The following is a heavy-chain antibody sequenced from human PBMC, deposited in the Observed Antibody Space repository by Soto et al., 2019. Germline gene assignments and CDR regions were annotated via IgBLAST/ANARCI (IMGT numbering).Heavy chain of an antibody. J-gene: IGHJ3*02. CDR2: IYYSGST. V-gene: IGHV4-30-4*01. CDR1: GGSISSGDYY. D-gene: IGHD6-19*01. CDR3: ARDGRSGGRADDAFDI. Sequence: SQTLSLTCTVSGGSISSGDYYWSWIRQAPGKGLEWIGYIYYSGSTYYNPSLKSRVTISVDTSKNQFSLKLSSVTAADTAVYYCARDGRSGGRADDAFDIWAQGTMVTVTS.